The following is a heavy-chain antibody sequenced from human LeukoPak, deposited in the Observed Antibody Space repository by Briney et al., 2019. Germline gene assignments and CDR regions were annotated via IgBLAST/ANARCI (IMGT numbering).Heavy chain of an antibody. J-gene: IGHJ4*02. CDR3: ARGESMVYARSPEDY. Sequence: ASVKVSRKASGYTFTGYYMHWVRQAPGQGLEWMGWINPNIGGTNYAQKFQGRVTMTRDTFISTAYMELSRLRSDDTAVYYCARGESMVYARSPEDYWGQGTLVTVSS. CDR2: INPNIGGT. D-gene: IGHD2-8*01. CDR1: GYTFTGYY. V-gene: IGHV1-2*02.